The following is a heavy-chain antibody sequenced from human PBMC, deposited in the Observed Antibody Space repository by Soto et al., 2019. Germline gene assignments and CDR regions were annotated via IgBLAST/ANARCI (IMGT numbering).Heavy chain of an antibody. CDR3: AINQYYDFWSGYYKNYYYYGMDV. CDR1: GYSFTSYW. J-gene: IGHJ6*02. D-gene: IGHD3-3*01. CDR2: IYPGDSDT. Sequence: HGESLKISCKGSGYSFTSYWIGWVRQMPGRGLEWMGIIYPGDSDTRYSPSLQGQVTISADKSISTAYLQWSSLKASDTAMYYCAINQYYDFWSGYYKNYYYYGMDVWGQGTTVTVSS. V-gene: IGHV5-51*01.